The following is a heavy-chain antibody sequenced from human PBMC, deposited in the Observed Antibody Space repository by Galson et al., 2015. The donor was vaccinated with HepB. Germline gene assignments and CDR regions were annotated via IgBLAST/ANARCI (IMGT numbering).Heavy chain of an antibody. D-gene: IGHD3-3*01. CDR2: IIPIFGTA. V-gene: IGHV1-69*13. J-gene: IGHJ4*02. CDR3: ARVEGGWQFLYYFDY. CDR1: GGTFSSYA. Sequence: SVKVSCKASGGTFSSYAFSWVRQAPGQGLEWMGGIIPIFGTANYAQKFQDRVTITADESTTTAYMELSSLRSEDTAIYYCARVEGGWQFLYYFDYWGQGTLVTVSS.